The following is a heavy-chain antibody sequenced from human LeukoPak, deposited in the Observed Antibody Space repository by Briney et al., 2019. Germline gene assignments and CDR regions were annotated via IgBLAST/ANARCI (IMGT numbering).Heavy chain of an antibody. CDR2: IYPGDSDT. CDR1: GYSLTSYW. CDR3: ARLIPSYDSSGYYFDY. D-gene: IGHD3-22*01. V-gene: IGHV5-51*01. Sequence: GESLKISCKGSGYSLTSYWIGWVRQMPGKGLEWMGIIYPGDSDTRYSPSFQSQVTISADKSISTAYLQWSSLKASDTAMYYCARLIPSYDSSGYYFDYWGQGTLVTVSS. J-gene: IGHJ4*02.